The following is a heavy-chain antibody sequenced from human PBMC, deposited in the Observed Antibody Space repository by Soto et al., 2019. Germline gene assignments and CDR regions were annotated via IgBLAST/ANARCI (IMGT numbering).Heavy chain of an antibody. CDR3: AREGDCRGDCSNWVDP. J-gene: IGHJ5*02. CDR2: INPNSGGT. CDR1: GYTFTGYY. D-gene: IGHD2-21*02. V-gene: IGHV1-2*04. Sequence: QVQLVQSGAEVKKPGASVKVSCKASGYTFTGYYMHWVRQAPGQGLEWMGWINPNSGGTNYAQKFQGWVTMTRDTSISTAYMELSRPRSDETAVYYGAREGDCRGDCSNWVDPWGPGTLVTVSS.